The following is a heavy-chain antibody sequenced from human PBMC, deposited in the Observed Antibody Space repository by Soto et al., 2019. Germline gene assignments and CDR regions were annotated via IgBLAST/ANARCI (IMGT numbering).Heavy chain of an antibody. D-gene: IGHD2-15*01. CDR2: IYYDGST. CDR3: ARVVIRMAIQSIDS. CDR1: GGSITTSSYN. J-gene: IGHJ4*02. Sequence: SETLSLTCSVSGGSITTSSYNWDWIRQPPGKGLEWIGTIYYDGSTSYNPSLKSQVTISVDTSKNHFALKVNSVTAADTAVYYCARVVIRMAIQSIDSWGPGSLVTVSS. V-gene: IGHV4-39*02.